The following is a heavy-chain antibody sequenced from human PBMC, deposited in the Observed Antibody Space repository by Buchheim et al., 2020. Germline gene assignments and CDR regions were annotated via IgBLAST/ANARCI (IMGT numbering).Heavy chain of an antibody. CDR2: IYYTGAT. D-gene: IGHD4-11*01. CDR1: GGSINRGGYY. J-gene: IGHJ6*02. V-gene: IGHV4-31*03. Sequence: QMQLQESGPGLVKPLQTLSLTCTVSGGSINRGGYYWSWIRQHSVRGLEWIGYIYYTGATYYSTSLKSRVSISVDRSKNQFSLRVNSVTAADTAVYFCARDGYNNFGEYFAMDVWAKG. CDR3: ARDGYNNFGEYFAMDV.